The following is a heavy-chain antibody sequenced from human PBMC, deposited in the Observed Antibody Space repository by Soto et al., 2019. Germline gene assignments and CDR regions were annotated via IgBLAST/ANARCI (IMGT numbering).Heavy chain of an antibody. Sequence: QVQLVQSGAEVKKPGSSVKVSCKSSGGTFSSYAISWVRQAPGQGLEWMGGIIPILGTADYAQKFQGRVTITADESTSTAYIELSSLRSEDTAVYYCASSAMDHYYYGMDVWGQGTTVTVSS. J-gene: IGHJ6*02. D-gene: IGHD5-18*01. CDR3: ASSAMDHYYYGMDV. CDR1: GGTFSSYA. V-gene: IGHV1-69*11. CDR2: IIPILGTA.